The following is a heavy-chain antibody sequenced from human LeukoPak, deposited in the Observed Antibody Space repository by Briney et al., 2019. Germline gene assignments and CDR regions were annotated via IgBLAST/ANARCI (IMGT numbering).Heavy chain of an antibody. V-gene: IGHV4-34*01. J-gene: IGHJ4*02. Sequence: PSETLSLTCAVYGGSFSGYYWSWIRQPPGKGLEWIGEINHSGSTHYNPSLKSRVTISVDTSKNQFSLKLSSVTAADTAVYYCARAFPLGYVWGSYFDYWGQGTLVTVSS. D-gene: IGHD3-16*01. CDR1: GGSFSGYY. CDR2: INHSGST. CDR3: ARAFPLGYVWGSYFDY.